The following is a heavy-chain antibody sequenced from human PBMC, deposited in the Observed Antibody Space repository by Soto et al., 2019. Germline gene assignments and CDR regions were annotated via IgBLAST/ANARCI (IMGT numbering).Heavy chain of an antibody. D-gene: IGHD2-2*01. CDR3: ARVDPCSSTSCYPHDAFDI. CDR1: GFTFSSYE. Sequence: EVQLVESGGGLVQPGGSLRLSCAASGFTFSSYEMNWVRQAPGKGLEWVSYISSSGSTIYYADSVKGRFTISRDNAKNSLYLQMNSLRAEDTAVYYCARVDPCSSTSCYPHDAFDIWGQGTMVTVSS. CDR2: ISSSGSTI. J-gene: IGHJ3*02. V-gene: IGHV3-48*03.